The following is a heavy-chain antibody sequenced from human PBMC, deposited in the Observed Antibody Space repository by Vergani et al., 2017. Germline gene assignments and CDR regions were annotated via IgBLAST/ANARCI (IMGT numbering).Heavy chain of an antibody. V-gene: IGHV3-73*01. CDR2: IRSKTNNYET. CDR1: GFTFGGSG. J-gene: IGHJ3*01. D-gene: IGHD5-18*01. Sequence: VQLVETGGGVVQPGGSLKLSCAASGFTFGGSGIHWVRQPSGKGLQWVGRIRSKTNNYETAYVASVKGRFTVSRDDSKNTAYLQMDSLKIEDTAVSYCTRLSETPMVINGFDVWGQGKMVTVSS. CDR3: TRLSETPMVINGFDV.